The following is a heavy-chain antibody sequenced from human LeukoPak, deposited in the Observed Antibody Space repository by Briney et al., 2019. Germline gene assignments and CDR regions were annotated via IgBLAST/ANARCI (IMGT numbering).Heavy chain of an antibody. J-gene: IGHJ4*02. D-gene: IGHD1-14*01. CDR2: ISHSGST. V-gene: IGHV4-34*01. Sequence: SETLSLTCAVYGGSFSGYYWSWIRQPPGKGLEWIGEISHSGSTNYNPSLKSRVTISVDTSKNQFSLKLSSVTAADTAVYYCASMNQFDYWGQGTLVTVSS. CDR1: GGSFSGYY. CDR3: ASMNQFDY.